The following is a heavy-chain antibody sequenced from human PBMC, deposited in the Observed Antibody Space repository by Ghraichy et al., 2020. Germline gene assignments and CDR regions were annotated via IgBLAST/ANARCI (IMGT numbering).Heavy chain of an antibody. CDR1: GFTFGSSW. CDR2: IKQDGSEK. D-gene: IGHD2-2*01. V-gene: IGHV3-7*01. J-gene: IGHJ4*02. CDR3: VRALCQYLIDY. Sequence: GGSLRLSCAASGFTFGSSWMSWVRRAPGKGLEWVANIKQDGSEKYYVDSVKGRFTISRDNAKNSLYLQMNSLRAEDTAVYYCVRALCQYLIDYWGQGTLVTVSS.